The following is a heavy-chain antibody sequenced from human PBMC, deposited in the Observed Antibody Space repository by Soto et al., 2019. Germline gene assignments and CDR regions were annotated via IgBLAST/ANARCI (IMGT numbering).Heavy chain of an antibody. CDR3: TTSRAVTTDLYGMDV. Sequence: GGSLRLSCAASRFTFSDAWMSWVRQAPGKGLEWVGRIKSKTGGGTTDYAAPVKGRFTISRDDSKNTLYLQMNSLKTEDTAVYYCTTSRAVTTDLYGMDVWGQGTTVTVSS. CDR2: IKSKTGGGTT. CDR1: RFTFSDAW. J-gene: IGHJ6*02. V-gene: IGHV3-15*01.